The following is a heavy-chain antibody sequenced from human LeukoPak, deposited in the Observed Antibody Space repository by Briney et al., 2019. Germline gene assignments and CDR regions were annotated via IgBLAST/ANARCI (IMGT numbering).Heavy chain of an antibody. V-gene: IGHV3-21*01. Sequence: GGSLRLSWAASGXTFSSYSLNWVRQAPGKGLEWVSSISSSSSYIYYADSVKGRFTISRDNAKNSLYLQMNSLRAEDTAVYYCARAPGMATTGNFDYWGQGTLVTVSS. J-gene: IGHJ4*02. CDR1: GXTFSSYS. CDR2: ISSSSSYI. D-gene: IGHD5-24*01. CDR3: ARAPGMATTGNFDY.